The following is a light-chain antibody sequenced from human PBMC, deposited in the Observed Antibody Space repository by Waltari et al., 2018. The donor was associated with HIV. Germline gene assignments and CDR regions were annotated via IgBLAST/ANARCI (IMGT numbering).Light chain of an antibody. J-gene: IGKJ2*04. CDR1: QAIGEY. Sequence: DIQITQPPSSVSASVGDRVTITCRASQAIGEYLNWYQQKPGKAPKRLIHAASTVQAGVSSRFRGSGAGTEFTLSISGLQPEDFATYYCQQSYRIPRSFGQGTKLEIK. CDR2: AAS. CDR3: QQSYRIPRS. V-gene: IGKV1-39*01.